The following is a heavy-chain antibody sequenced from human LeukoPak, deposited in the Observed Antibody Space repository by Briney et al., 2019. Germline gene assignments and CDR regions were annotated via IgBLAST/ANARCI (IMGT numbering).Heavy chain of an antibody. V-gene: IGHV3-30-3*01. CDR1: GFTFSSYA. CDR2: ISYDGSNK. D-gene: IGHD3-10*01. J-gene: IGHJ4*02. CDR3: AREGTKYYYGSGSTKYFDY. Sequence: PGGSLRLSCAASGFTFSSYAMHWVRQAPGKGLEWVAVISYDGSNKYYADSVKGRFTISRDNSKNTLYLQMNSLRAEDTAVYYCAREGTKYYYGSGSTKYFDYWGQGTLVTVSS.